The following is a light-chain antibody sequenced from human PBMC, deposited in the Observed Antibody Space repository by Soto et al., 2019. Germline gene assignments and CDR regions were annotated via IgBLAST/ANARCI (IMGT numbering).Light chain of an antibody. V-gene: IGKV1-5*03. CDR1: QSISSY. Sequence: DIQMTQSPSTLSASVGDRVTITCRASQSISSYLAWYQQKPGKAPKLLIYKASSLESGVPSRFSGSGSGTEFTLTISSLQSDDFATYYCQQYNSYPITFGQGTPLEIK. CDR3: QQYNSYPIT. CDR2: KAS. J-gene: IGKJ5*01.